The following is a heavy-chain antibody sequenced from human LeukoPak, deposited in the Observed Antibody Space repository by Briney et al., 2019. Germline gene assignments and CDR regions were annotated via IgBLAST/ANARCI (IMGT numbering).Heavy chain of an antibody. V-gene: IGHV1-69*04. CDR2: IIPILGIA. Sequence: SVKVSCKASGGTFSSYAISWVRQAPGQGLEWMGRIIPILGIANYAQKFQGRVTMTRDTSTSTVYMELSSLRSEDTAVYYCARAVAGNLGSDYWGQGTLVTVSS. J-gene: IGHJ4*02. D-gene: IGHD6-19*01. CDR3: ARAVAGNLGSDY. CDR1: GGTFSSYA.